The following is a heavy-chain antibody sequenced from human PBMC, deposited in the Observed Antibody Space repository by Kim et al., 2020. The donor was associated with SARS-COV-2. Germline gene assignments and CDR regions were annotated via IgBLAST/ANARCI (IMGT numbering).Heavy chain of an antibody. J-gene: IGHJ4*02. D-gene: IGHD3-3*01. V-gene: IGHV4-59*13. CDR3: ARGRTIFGVVNSFYFDY. CDR1: GGSISSYY. Sequence: SETLSLTCTVSGGSISSYYWSWIRQPPGKGLEWIGYIYYSGSTNYNPSLKSRVTISVDTSKNQFSLKLSSVTAADTAVYYCARGRTIFGVVNSFYFDYWGQGTLVTVSS. CDR2: IYYSGST.